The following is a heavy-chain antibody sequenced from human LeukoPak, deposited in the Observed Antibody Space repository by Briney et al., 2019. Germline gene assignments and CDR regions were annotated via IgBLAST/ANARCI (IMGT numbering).Heavy chain of an antibody. CDR1: GFTFSNYA. Sequence: GGSLRLSCAASGFTFSNYAMHWVRQAPGKGLEWVAVISYVGTNKYYADSVKGRFTISRDNSENTLYLQMNSLRAEDTAVYYCARGPLNYYDSSGCDYWGQGTLVAVSS. V-gene: IGHV3-30-3*01. CDR3: ARGPLNYYDSSGCDY. CDR2: ISYVGTNK. D-gene: IGHD3-22*01. J-gene: IGHJ4*02.